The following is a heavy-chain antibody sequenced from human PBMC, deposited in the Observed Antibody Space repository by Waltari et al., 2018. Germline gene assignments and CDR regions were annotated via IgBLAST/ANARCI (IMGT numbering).Heavy chain of an antibody. CDR1: GGPISDGDYF. CDR2: IYYTGST. V-gene: IGHV4-30-4*08. D-gene: IGHD3-3*01. Sequence: QVQLHESGPGLVKPSQTLSLTCAVTGGPISDGDYFWSWIRQPPGRGLEWLGFIYYTGSTLYSPSLMRRISMSLDTSKNLFSLELTSVTAADTAVYYCARERSGSNYFDPWGRGTLVTVSS. J-gene: IGHJ5*02. CDR3: ARERSGSNYFDP.